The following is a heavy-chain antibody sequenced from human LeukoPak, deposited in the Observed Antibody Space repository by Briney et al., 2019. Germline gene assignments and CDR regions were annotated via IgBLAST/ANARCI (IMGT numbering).Heavy chain of an antibody. CDR2: IHYSGST. V-gene: IGHV4-59*08. CDR1: GGTISSYY. CDR3: ARSLRGAAHHFDY. D-gene: IGHD6-6*01. J-gene: IGHJ4*02. Sequence: SETLSLTCTVSGGTISSYYWNWIRQPPGKGLEWIGYIHYSGSTKYNPSLKSRVTISVDTSKNQFSLKLSSVTAADTAVYYCARSLRGAAHHFDYWGQGTLVTVSS.